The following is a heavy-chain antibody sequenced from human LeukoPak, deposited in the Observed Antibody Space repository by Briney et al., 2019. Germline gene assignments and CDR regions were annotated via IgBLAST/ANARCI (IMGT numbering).Heavy chain of an antibody. J-gene: IGHJ6*02. D-gene: IGHD3-10*01. Sequence: GGSLRLSCAASGFMFSNYWMSWVRQAPGKGLEWVANINQDGSEEYYVDSVKGRFTISRDNAKSSVFLQMSSLRAEDTAVYYCAREVTSVLLWFGELRDGMDVWGQGTTVTVSS. CDR1: GFMFSNYW. V-gene: IGHV3-7*01. CDR3: AREVTSVLLWFGELRDGMDV. CDR2: INQDGSEE.